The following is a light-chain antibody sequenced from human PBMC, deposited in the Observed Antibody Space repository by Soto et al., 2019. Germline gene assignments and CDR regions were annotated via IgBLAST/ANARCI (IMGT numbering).Light chain of an antibody. CDR3: QQYSIFLT. Sequence: DIQMTQSPSTLSASVGDRVTITCRASQSIDTALAWYQQKPGKAPNLLIYRASNLESGVPSRFSGSGSGTEFTLAISSLQPDDFATYYCQQYSIFLTFGQGTSWRSN. J-gene: IGKJ2*01. V-gene: IGKV1-5*03. CDR1: QSIDTA. CDR2: RAS.